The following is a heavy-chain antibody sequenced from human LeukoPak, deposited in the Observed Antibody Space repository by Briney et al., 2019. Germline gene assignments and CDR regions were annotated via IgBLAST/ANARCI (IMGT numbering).Heavy chain of an antibody. CDR2: IYPDDSDT. V-gene: IGHV5-51*01. J-gene: IGHJ4*02. D-gene: IGHD6-13*01. CDR1: GYSFSRYW. Sequence: GESLKISCKGSGYSFSRYWIGWVRQTPGKGLEWMGIIYPDDSDTKYSPSFQGQVTISADRSITTAYLQWSSLKASDTAMYYCARSRTSSWYGDNWGQGTLVTVSS. CDR3: ARSRTSSWYGDN.